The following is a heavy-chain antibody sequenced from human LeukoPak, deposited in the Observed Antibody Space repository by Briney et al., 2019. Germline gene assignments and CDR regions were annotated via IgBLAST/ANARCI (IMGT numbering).Heavy chain of an antibody. CDR2: ISSSSSYT. D-gene: IGHD6-19*01. Sequence: PGGSLRLSCAASGFTFSDYYMSWIRQAPGKGLEWVSYISSSSSYTNYADSVKGRFTISRHNSKNTLYLQMNSLRAEDTAVYYRASGYSSGWYYFDYWGQGTLVTVSS. V-gene: IGHV3-11*03. CDR1: GFTFSDYY. J-gene: IGHJ4*02. CDR3: ASGYSSGWYYFDY.